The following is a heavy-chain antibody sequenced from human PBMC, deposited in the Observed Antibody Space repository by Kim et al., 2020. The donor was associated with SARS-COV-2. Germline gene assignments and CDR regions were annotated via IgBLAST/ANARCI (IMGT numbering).Heavy chain of an antibody. Sequence: GGSLRLSCAASGFTFSNYWMSWVRQAPGKGLEWVANIKQDGSEKYYVDSVKGRFTISRDNAKNSLYLQMNSLRAEDTAVYYCARGCSSSWYSVYYYYYYMDVWGKGTTVTVSS. CDR1: GFTFSNYW. CDR3: ARGCSSSWYSVYYYYYYMDV. J-gene: IGHJ6*03. CDR2: IKQDGSEK. V-gene: IGHV3-7*01. D-gene: IGHD6-13*01.